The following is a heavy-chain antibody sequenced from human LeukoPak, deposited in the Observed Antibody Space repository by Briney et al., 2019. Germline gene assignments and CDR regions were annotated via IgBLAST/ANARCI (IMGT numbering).Heavy chain of an antibody. V-gene: IGHV1-18*04. CDR1: GSTFTSYG. J-gene: IGHJ4*03. Sequence: ASVKVSCKASGSTFTSYGISWVRQAPGQGLEWMGWISAYNGNTNYAQKLQGRVTMTTDTSTSTAYMELRSLRSDDTAVYYCARDLVIVATLSYFDYWGQGTLVTVSS. CDR3: ARDLVIVATLSYFDY. D-gene: IGHD5-12*01. CDR2: ISAYNGNT.